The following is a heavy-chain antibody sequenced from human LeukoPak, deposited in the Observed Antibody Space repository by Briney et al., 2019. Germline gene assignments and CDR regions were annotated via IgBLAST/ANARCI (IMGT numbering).Heavy chain of an antibody. V-gene: IGHV3-11*01. J-gene: IGHJ4*02. CDR2: ISSSGSTI. CDR3: ASPDTPRAVSHSGDWYYFDY. Sequence: GGSLRLSCAASGFTFSDYYMSWIRQAPGKGLEWVSYISSSGSTIYYADSVKGRFTISRDNAKNSLYLQMNSLRAEDTAVYFCASPDTPRAVSHSGDWYYFDYWGQGTLVTVSS. CDR1: GFTFSDYY. D-gene: IGHD3-9*01.